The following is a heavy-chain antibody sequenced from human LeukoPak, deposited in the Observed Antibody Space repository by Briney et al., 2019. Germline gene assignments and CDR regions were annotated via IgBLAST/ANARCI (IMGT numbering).Heavy chain of an antibody. CDR1: GGTFSSYA. CDR3: ASWVGGYYYYMDV. J-gene: IGHJ6*03. V-gene: IGHV1-69*13. Sequence: SAKVSCKASGGTFSSYAISWVRQAPGQGLEWMGGIIPIFGTANYAQKFQGRVTITADESTSTAYMELSSLRSEDTAVYYCASWVGGYYYYMDVWGKGTTLTVSS. D-gene: IGHD2-15*01. CDR2: IIPIFGTA.